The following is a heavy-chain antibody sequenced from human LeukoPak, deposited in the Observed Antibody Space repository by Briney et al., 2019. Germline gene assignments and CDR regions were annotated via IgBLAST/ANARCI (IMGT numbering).Heavy chain of an antibody. CDR3: ARIMTTVTSEVDY. Sequence: PSETLSLTCAVYGGSFSGYYWSWIRQPPGKGLEWIGEINHSGSTNYNPSLKSRVTISVDKSKNQFSLKLNSVTAADTAVYYCARIMTTVTSEVDYWGQGTLVTVSS. J-gene: IGHJ4*02. CDR2: INHSGST. CDR1: GGSFSGYY. V-gene: IGHV4-34*01. D-gene: IGHD4-17*01.